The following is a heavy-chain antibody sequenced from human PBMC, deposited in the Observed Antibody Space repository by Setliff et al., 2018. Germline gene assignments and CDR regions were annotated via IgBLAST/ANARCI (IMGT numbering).Heavy chain of an antibody. V-gene: IGHV1-69*05. CDR1: GGTFSYYA. J-gene: IGHJ4*02. CDR3: ARGGIAARPGSWVYFDY. Sequence: GASVKVSCKASGGTFSYYAISWVRQAPGQGLEWMGGSIPMFGTPNYAQRFQGRVTITTDESTSTAYMELSSLRSEDTAVYYCARGGIAARPGSWVYFDYWGQGTLVTVSS. CDR2: SIPMFGTP. D-gene: IGHD6-6*01.